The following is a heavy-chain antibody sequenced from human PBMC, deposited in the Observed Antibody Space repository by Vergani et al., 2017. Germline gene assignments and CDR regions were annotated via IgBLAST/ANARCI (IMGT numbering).Heavy chain of an antibody. J-gene: IGHJ6*03. V-gene: IGHV4-34*01. CDR1: GGSFSGYY. D-gene: IGHD3-10*01. CDR3: ARVRGVIKRYYYYYMDG. Sequence: QVQLQQWGAGLLKPSETLSLTCAVYGGSFSGYYWSWIRQPPGKGLEWIGEINHSGSTNYNPSLKSRVTISVETSKNQFSLKLSSVTAADTAVYYCARVRGVIKRYYYYYMDGGGEGTTVTVSS. CDR2: INHSGST.